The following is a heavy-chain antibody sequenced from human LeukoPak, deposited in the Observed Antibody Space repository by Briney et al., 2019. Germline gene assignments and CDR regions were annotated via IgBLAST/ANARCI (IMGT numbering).Heavy chain of an antibody. V-gene: IGHV3-53*01. Sequence: GGSLRLSCAASGFTVSSNYMSWVRQAPGKGLEWVSVIYGGGSTYYADSVKGRFTISRDTSKNTVYLQMNSLRAEDTAVYYCASWPGGWYGEDSWGQGTLVTVSS. D-gene: IGHD6-19*01. CDR3: ASWPGGWYGEDS. CDR1: GFTVSSNY. CDR2: IYGGGST. J-gene: IGHJ4*02.